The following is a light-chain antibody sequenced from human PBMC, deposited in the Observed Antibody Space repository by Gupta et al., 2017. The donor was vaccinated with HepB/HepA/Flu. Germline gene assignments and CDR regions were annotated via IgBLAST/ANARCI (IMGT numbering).Light chain of an antibody. V-gene: IGKV1-17*01. CDR1: QDIRND. CDR2: GAS. Sequence: DIQMTQSPSSLSESVGGRVTITCRASQDIRNDLVWFRQTPGKAPKRLVFGASRFQSGVPSSVSGSGSGTEFTLTISSLQPEDFATYYCQHQNHFPFTFGHGTKVDIK. CDR3: QHQNHFPFT. J-gene: IGKJ3*01.